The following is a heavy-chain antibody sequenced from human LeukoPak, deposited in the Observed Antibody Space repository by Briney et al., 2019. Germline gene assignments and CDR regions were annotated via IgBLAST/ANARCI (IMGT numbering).Heavy chain of an antibody. J-gene: IGHJ4*02. Sequence: PSETLSLTCTVSGGSISSYYWSWIRQPAGKGLEWIERIYTSGSTNYNPSLKSRVTMSVDTSKNQFSLKLSSVTAADTAVYYCARVSPIYSGYDYPNFDYWGQGTLVTVSP. V-gene: IGHV4-4*07. CDR3: ARVSPIYSGYDYPNFDY. D-gene: IGHD5-12*01. CDR1: GGSISSYY. CDR2: IYTSGST.